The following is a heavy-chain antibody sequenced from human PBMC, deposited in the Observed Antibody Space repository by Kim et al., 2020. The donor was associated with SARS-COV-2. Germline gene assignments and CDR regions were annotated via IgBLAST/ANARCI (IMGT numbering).Heavy chain of an antibody. V-gene: IGHV3-23*01. CDR3: ANLRGQSYGYFDS. CDR1: GFTLSSYS. Sequence: GGSLRLSCVASGFTLSSYSMSWVRQAPGKGLEWVSTIGGSGTTYYADSVKGRFTISRDNSKNTLYLQLNSLRAEDTAVYYCANLRGQSYGYFDSWGQGTL. J-gene: IGHJ4*02. CDR2: IGGSGTT. D-gene: IGHD3-10*01.